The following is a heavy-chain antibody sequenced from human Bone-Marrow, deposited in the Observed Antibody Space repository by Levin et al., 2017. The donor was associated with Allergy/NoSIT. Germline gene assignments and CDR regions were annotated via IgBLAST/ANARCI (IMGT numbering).Heavy chain of an antibody. J-gene: IGHJ2*01. CDR3: ARGGNWNYISNDGYFDR. V-gene: IGHV3-7*03. D-gene: IGHD1-7*01. Sequence: GGSLRLSCAASGFTFSSSWMNWVRQAPGKGLEWVANIKQDGSEKYYVDSVKGRFTISRDNARNSLYLQMNSLRAEDTAVYYCARGGNWNYISNDGYFDRWGRGTLVTVSS. CDR2: IKQDGSEK. CDR1: GFTFSSSW.